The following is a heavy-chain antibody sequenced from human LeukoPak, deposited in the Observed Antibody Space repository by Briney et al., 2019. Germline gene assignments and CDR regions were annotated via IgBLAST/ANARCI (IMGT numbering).Heavy chain of an antibody. CDR1: GFTFDDYT. J-gene: IGHJ6*02. D-gene: IGHD3-22*01. V-gene: IGHV3-9*01. CDR3: AKGGHSSSPYNHMDV. Sequence: GGSLRLSCASSGFTFDDYTMHCARRAPGKGLEWVSDFSWNSATMVFVGSVRGRFTISRDNAKNSLYLQMNSLRADDTALYYCAKGGHSSSPYNHMDVWGQGTTVTVSS. CDR2: FSWNSATM.